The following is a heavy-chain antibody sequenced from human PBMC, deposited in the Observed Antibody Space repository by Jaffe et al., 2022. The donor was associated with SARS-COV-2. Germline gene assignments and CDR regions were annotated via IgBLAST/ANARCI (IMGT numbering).Heavy chain of an antibody. D-gene: IGHD3-10*01. CDR3: TTDDPEVRGQSLGAFDI. J-gene: IGHJ3*02. V-gene: IGHV3-15*01. Sequence: EVQLVESGGGLVKPGGSLRLSCAASGFTFSNAWMSWVRQAPGKGLEWVGRIKSKTDGGTTDYAAPVKGRFTISRDDSKNTLYLQMNSLKTEDTAVYYCTTDDPEVRGQSLGAFDIWGQGTMVTVSS. CDR2: IKSKTDGGTT. CDR1: GFTFSNAW.